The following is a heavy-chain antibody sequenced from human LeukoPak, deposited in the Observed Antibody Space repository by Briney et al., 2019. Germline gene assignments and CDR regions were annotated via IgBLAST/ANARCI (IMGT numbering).Heavy chain of an antibody. Sequence: GGSLRLSCSASGFTFSYYSMNWIRQAPGKGLEWVSSISGSSSYIDFADSVKGRFTISRDNAQNSLYLQMNSLRAEDSSVYYCARPTTVTTISADAFDIWGQGTMVTVSS. J-gene: IGHJ3*02. V-gene: IGHV3-21*01. D-gene: IGHD4-17*01. CDR1: GFTFSYYS. CDR2: ISGSSSYI. CDR3: ARPTTVTTISADAFDI.